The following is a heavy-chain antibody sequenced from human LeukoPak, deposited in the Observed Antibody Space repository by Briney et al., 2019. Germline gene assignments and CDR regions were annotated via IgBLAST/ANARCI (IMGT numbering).Heavy chain of an antibody. D-gene: IGHD7-27*01. CDR2: IYPNSGGT. V-gene: IGHV1-2*02. Sequence: ASVKVSCKASGYTFTDYYIHWVRQAPGQGLEWMGWIYPNSGGTNYAEKFQGRVTMTRDTSISTAYMELSGMRSDDTAVFYCARVSSNWDTYFHYWGQGSLVTVSS. CDR3: ARVSSNWDTYFHY. CDR1: GYTFTDYY. J-gene: IGHJ4*02.